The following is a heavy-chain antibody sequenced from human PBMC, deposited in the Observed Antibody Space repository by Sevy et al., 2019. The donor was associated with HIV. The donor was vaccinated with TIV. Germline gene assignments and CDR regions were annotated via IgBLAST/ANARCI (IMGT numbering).Heavy chain of an antibody. CDR3: AKDLISVAGFYAFDM. CDR2: LTWNSDSV. CDR1: GFKFNEYA. J-gene: IGHJ3*02. D-gene: IGHD6-19*01. Sequence: GGSLRLSCAASGFKFNEYAMHWVRRAPGKGLEWVSVLTWNSDSVVYADSVKGRFTISRDKAKNSLYLQMNSLRPEDTALYYCAKDLISVAGFYAFDMWGQGTMVTVSS. V-gene: IGHV3-9*01.